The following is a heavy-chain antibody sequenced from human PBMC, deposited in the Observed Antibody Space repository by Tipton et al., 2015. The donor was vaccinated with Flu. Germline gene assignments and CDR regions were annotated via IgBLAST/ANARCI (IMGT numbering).Heavy chain of an antibody. CDR2: SSGSSGHT. J-gene: IGHJ4*02. CDR3: ARGSGSGTDVTFYF. Sequence: LRLSCTVSGGSISDYYWSWIRQPPGKGLVWIAYSSGSSGHTNYNPSLKSRGTISVDTSKNQSSLKLSSVTAADTAVYYCARGSGSGTDVTFYFWGQGTLVTVSS. D-gene: IGHD3-10*01. CDR1: GGSISDYY. V-gene: IGHV4-59*12.